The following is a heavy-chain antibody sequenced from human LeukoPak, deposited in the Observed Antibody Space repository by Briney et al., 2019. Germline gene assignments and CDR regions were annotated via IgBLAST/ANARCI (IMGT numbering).Heavy chain of an antibody. V-gene: IGHV4-30-4*01. Sequence: PSETLSLTCTVSGGSISSGDYYWSWIRQPPGKGLEWIGYIYYSGSTNYNPSLKSRVTISVDTSKNQFSLKLSSVTAADTAVYYCARVLWWLQLGDNWFDPWGQGTLVTVSS. J-gene: IGHJ5*02. CDR3: ARVLWWLQLGDNWFDP. D-gene: IGHD5-12*01. CDR2: IYYSGST. CDR1: GGSISSGDYY.